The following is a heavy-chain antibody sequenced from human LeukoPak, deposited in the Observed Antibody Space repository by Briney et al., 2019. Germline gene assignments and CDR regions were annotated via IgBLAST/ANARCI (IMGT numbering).Heavy chain of an antibody. V-gene: IGHV1-2*02. Sequence: ASVKVSCKASGYTFTDYYMHWVRQAPGQGLEWMGWINPNSGGTNYAQNFQGRVTMTRDTSISTAYMELSRLRSDDTAVYYCASGAGNWQTSKFDYWGQGTLVTVSS. CDR3: ASGAGNWQTSKFDY. CDR2: INPNSGGT. CDR1: GYTFTDYY. D-gene: IGHD1-1*01. J-gene: IGHJ4*02.